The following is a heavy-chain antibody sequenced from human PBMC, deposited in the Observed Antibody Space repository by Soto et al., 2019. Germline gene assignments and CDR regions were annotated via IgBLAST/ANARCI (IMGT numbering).Heavy chain of an antibody. J-gene: IGHJ5*02. Sequence: GGSLRLSCAASGFSLRTYGIRWLRRAPWKGLEWVAFIWYDGTKKFYANSVKGRSTISKDNSNNIVYLQMSGLRAEDTAVYYCARDVVTAVAGSVNWFDPWGQGTLVTVSS. V-gene: IGHV3-33*01. CDR2: IWYDGTKK. CDR1: GFSLRTYG. CDR3: ARDVVTAVAGSVNWFDP. D-gene: IGHD6-19*01.